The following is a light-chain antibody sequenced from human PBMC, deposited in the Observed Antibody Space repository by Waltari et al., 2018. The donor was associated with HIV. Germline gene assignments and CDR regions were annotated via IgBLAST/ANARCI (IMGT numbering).Light chain of an antibody. CDR2: RNN. CDR1: SSTLGRNS. V-gene: IGLV1-47*01. J-gene: IGLJ1*01. CDR3: AAWNDSLSGYV. Sequence: QSVLTQPPSASGTPGPRVTLPCSGSSSTLGRNSLSWYQQLPGTAPKLLIYRNNQRPSGVPDRFSGSKSGTSASLAISGLRSEDEADYYCAAWNDSLSGYVFGTGTKVTV.